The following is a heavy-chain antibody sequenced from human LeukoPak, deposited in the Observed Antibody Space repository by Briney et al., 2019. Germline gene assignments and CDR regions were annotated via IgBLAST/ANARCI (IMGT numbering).Heavy chain of an antibody. V-gene: IGHV1-18*01. D-gene: IGHD3-10*02. CDR2: ISAYNGNT. J-gene: IGHJ4*02. CDR3: ARDRLFGPAGYFDY. Sequence: ASVKVSCKASGYTFTSYGIRWVRQAPGQGLEWVGWISAYNGNTNYAQKFQGRVTMTTDTSTSTAYMELRSLRSDDTAVYYCARDRLFGPAGYFDYWGQGTLVTVSS. CDR1: GYTFTSYG.